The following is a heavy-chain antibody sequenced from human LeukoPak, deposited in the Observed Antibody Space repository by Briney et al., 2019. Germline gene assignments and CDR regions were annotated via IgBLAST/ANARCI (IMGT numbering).Heavy chain of an antibody. Sequence: GGSLRLSCAASGFIFSSYAMSWVRQAPGKGLEWVANIKEDGSEKYYVDSVKGRFTISRDNAKNSLYLQMNTLRAEDTAVYYCTRDTGCSGGTCYSFYDSWGQGTLVTVSS. D-gene: IGHD2-15*01. CDR2: IKEDGSEK. V-gene: IGHV3-7*01. J-gene: IGHJ4*02. CDR3: TRDTGCSGGTCYSFYDS. CDR1: GFIFSSYA.